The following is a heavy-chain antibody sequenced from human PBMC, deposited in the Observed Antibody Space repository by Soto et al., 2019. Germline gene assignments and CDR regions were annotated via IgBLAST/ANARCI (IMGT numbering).Heavy chain of an antibody. Sequence: QVQLVQSGAEVKKPGSSVKVSCKASGGTFSSYTITWVRQAPGQGLEWRGGITPMFGTPNYPQKFRGRVTITADESTSTAYMDLSSLRSEDTAMYFCARDGTLYDSRAYYYLYWGQGTLVTVSS. CDR2: ITPMFGTP. CDR1: GGTFSSYT. J-gene: IGHJ4*02. CDR3: ARDGTLYDSRAYYYLY. D-gene: IGHD3-22*01. V-gene: IGHV1-69*01.